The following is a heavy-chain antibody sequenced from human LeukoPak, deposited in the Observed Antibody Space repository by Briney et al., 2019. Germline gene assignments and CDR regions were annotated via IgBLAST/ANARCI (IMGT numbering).Heavy chain of an antibody. CDR3: ARDGPMVRGVLYYFDY. Sequence: SETLSLTCTVSGGSISSYYWSWIRQPAGKGLGWIGRIYTSGSTNYNPSLKSRVTMSVDTSKNQFSLKLSSVTAADTAVYYCARDGPMVRGVLYYFDYWGQGTLVTVSS. CDR2: IYTSGST. J-gene: IGHJ4*02. V-gene: IGHV4-4*07. D-gene: IGHD3-10*01. CDR1: GGSISSYY.